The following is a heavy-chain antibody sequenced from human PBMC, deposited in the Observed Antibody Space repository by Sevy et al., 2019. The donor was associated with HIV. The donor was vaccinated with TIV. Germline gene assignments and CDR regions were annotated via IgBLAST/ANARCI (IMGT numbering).Heavy chain of an antibody. CDR1: GYTFTSYD. Sequence: ASVKVSCKASGYTFTSYDINWVRQATGQGLEWMGWMNPNSGNTGYPQKFQGRVTMTRNTSISTAYMELSRLRSEDTAVYYCARVGDYYDSSGYHYAFDIWGQGTMVTVSS. J-gene: IGHJ3*02. V-gene: IGHV1-8*01. CDR2: MNPNSGNT. D-gene: IGHD3-22*01. CDR3: ARVGDYYDSSGYHYAFDI.